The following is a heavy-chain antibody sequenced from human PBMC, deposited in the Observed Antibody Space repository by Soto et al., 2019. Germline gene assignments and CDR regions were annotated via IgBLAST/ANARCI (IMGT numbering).Heavy chain of an antibody. Sequence: EVQLVESGGGLVKPGGSLRLSCAASGFTFSSYSMNWVRQAPGKGLEWVSSISSSSSYIYYADSVKGRFTISRDNAKNTLYLQMNSLRAEDTAVYYCASVVVVTSSDAVDLWGQGTMVTVS. D-gene: IGHD3-22*01. CDR1: GFTFSSYS. CDR2: ISSSSSYI. J-gene: IGHJ3*01. V-gene: IGHV3-21*01. CDR3: ASVVVVTSSDAVDL.